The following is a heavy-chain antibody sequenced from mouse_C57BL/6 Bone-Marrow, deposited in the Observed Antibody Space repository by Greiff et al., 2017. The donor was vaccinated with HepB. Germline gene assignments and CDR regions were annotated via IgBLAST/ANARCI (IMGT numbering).Heavy chain of an antibody. J-gene: IGHJ4*01. CDR1: GYTFTSYW. V-gene: IGHV1-69*01. Sequence: VQLQQPGAELVMPGASVKLSCKASGYTFTSYWMHWVKQRPGQGLEWIGEIDPSDSYTNYNQKFKGKSTLTVDKSSSTAYMQLSSLTSEDSAVYYCARETTVVEDYAMDYWGQGTSVTVSS. CDR3: ARETTVVEDYAMDY. CDR2: IDPSDSYT. D-gene: IGHD1-1*01.